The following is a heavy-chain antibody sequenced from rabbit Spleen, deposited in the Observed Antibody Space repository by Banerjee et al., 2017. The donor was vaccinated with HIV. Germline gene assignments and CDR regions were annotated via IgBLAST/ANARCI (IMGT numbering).Heavy chain of an antibody. D-gene: IGHD4-1*01. CDR2: IYTGGSGGV. J-gene: IGHJ4*01. V-gene: IGHV1S40*01. Sequence: QSLEESGGDLVKPGASLTLTCTASGFDLSDYYYMYWVRQAPGKGLEWIGCIYTGGSGGVYYATWAKGRFTCSKTSSTTVTLQMTSLTAADTAIYFCARDLAGVIGWNFYLWGPGTLVTVS. CDR1: GFDLSDYYY. CDR3: ARDLAGVIGWNFYL.